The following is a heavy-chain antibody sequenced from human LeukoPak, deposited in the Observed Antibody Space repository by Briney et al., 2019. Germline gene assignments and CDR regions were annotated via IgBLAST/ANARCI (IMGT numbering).Heavy chain of an antibody. CDR2: IYHSGST. CDR3: PYCSSTSCQDYYYMDV. Sequence: PSETLSLTCTVSGYSISSGYYWGWIRQPPGKGLEWIGSIYHSGSTYYNPSLKSRVTISVDTSKNQFSLKLSSVTAADTAVYYCPYCSSTSCQDYYYMDVWGKGTTVTISS. V-gene: IGHV4-38-2*02. CDR1: GYSISSGYY. D-gene: IGHD2-2*01. J-gene: IGHJ6*03.